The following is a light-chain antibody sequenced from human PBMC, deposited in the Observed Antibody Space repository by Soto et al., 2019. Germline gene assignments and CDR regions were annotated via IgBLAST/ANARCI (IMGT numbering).Light chain of an antibody. J-gene: IGLJ3*02. CDR3: TSFTTTNIWV. V-gene: IGLV2-14*01. Sequence: QAVVTQPASVSGSPGQSITISCTGTSNDIGIYNYVSWYQQHPGKAPKLVICEVSNRPSGVSSRFSGSKSGNTASLTISGLRAEDEADYYCTSFTTTNIWVFGGGTKVTVL. CDR1: SNDIGIYNY. CDR2: EVS.